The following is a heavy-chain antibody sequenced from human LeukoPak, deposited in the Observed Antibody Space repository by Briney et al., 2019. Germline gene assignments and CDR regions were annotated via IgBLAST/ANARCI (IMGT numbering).Heavy chain of an antibody. CDR2: VDPDANTK. CDR1: GFTFSASW. D-gene: IGHD4-17*01. V-gene: IGHV3-7*01. J-gene: IGHJ4*02. Sequence: PGGSLRLSCAASGFTFSASWMTWVRQAPGRGLEWVANVDPDANTKNYLDSVKGRFTTSRDNARNSLYLQMNSLRAEDTAIYYCARDPAYGALDYWGQGTLVTVSS. CDR3: ARDPAYGALDY.